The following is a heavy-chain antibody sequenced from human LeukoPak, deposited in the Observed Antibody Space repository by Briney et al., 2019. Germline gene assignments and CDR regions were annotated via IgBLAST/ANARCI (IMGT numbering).Heavy chain of an antibody. Sequence: PGGSLRLSCAASGFTVSSNYMSWVRQAPGKGLKWVSVFYSGGSRYYADSVKGRLTISRDNSKNTLNLQMNSLRAEDTAVYYCATWGSAAMWRLFDYWGQGTLVTVSS. CDR3: ATWGSAAMWRLFDY. V-gene: IGHV3-53*01. CDR2: FYSGGSR. CDR1: GFTVSSNY. J-gene: IGHJ4*02. D-gene: IGHD2-2*01.